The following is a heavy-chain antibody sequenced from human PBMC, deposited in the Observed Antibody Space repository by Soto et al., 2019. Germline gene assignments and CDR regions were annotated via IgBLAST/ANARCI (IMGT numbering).Heavy chain of an antibody. J-gene: IGHJ4*02. CDR1: GYTLTELS. V-gene: IGHV1-24*01. CDR2: FDPEDGET. CDR3: ATEKKYGDYTPQDS. Sequence: ASVKVSCKVSGYTLTELSMHWVRQAPGKGLEWMGGFDPEDGETIYAQKFQGRVTMTEDTSTDTAYMELSSLRSEDTAVYYCATEKKYGDYTPQDSWGQGTLVTVSS. D-gene: IGHD4-17*01.